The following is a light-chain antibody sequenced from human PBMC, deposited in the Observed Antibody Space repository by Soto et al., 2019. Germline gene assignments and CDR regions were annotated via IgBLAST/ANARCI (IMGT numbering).Light chain of an antibody. Sequence: EIVLTQSPDNMSLSPGERATLSCRASQSVGSNHLAWYQQKPGQAPRLLMEGASNRVTDIPDRISGSGSGTDFTLTISRLEPEDSAIYYCQQYDLSPWTFGQGTKVEIK. V-gene: IGKV3-20*01. J-gene: IGKJ1*01. CDR3: QQYDLSPWT. CDR1: QSVGSNH. CDR2: GAS.